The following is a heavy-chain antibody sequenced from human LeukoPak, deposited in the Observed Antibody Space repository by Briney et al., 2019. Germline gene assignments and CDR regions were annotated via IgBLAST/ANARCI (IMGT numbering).Heavy chain of an antibody. CDR2: INHSGST. J-gene: IGHJ6*04. Sequence: KPSETLSLTCAVYGGSFSGYYWSWICQPPGKGLEWIGEINHSGSTNYNPSLKSRVTISVDTSKNQFSLKLSSVTAADTAVYYCARGLVFFPNYDRPKSGMDVWGKGTTVTVSS. V-gene: IGHV4-34*01. CDR3: ARGLVFFPNYDRPKSGMDV. D-gene: IGHD3-3*01. CDR1: GGSFSGYY.